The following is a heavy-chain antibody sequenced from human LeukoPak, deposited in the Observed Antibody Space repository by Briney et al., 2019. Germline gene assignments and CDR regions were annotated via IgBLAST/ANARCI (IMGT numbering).Heavy chain of an antibody. V-gene: IGHV3-48*03. CDR2: ISSSGSTK. CDR3: ARTPPGYSYGFDY. Sequence: SLRLSCAASGFTFSIYEMNWVRQAPGKGLEWISYISSSGSTKYYADSVKGRFTISRDNAKNSLFLQMNSLRAEDTAVYYCARTPPGYSYGFDYWGQGTLVTVSS. J-gene: IGHJ4*02. CDR1: GFTFSIYE. D-gene: IGHD5-18*01.